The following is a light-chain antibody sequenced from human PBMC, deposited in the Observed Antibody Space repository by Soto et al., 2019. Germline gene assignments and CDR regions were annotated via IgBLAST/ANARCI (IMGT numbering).Light chain of an antibody. V-gene: IGLV2-14*01. Sequence: QSALTQPASVSGSPGQPITISCTGTSSDVGGYKYVSWYQQHPGKAPKVMIYEVNNRPSGVSTRFSGSKSGNTASLTISGLQADDEGDYYCSSYRSIGSIVFGTGTKVTVL. CDR2: EVN. CDR3: SSYRSIGSIV. J-gene: IGLJ1*01. CDR1: SSDVGGYKY.